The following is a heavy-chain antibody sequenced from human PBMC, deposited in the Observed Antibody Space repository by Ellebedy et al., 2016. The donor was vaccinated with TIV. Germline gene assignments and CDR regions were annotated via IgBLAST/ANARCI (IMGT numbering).Heavy chain of an antibody. D-gene: IGHD3-22*01. CDR2: IGTAGDT. Sequence: GGSLRLXXAASGFTFSSYDMHWVRQATGKGLEWVSAIGTAGDTYYPGSVKGRFTISRENAKNSLYLQMNSLRAGDTAVYYCARGAYYYDSSGSLLGYWGQGTLVTVSS. CDR1: GFTFSSYD. J-gene: IGHJ4*02. V-gene: IGHV3-13*04. CDR3: ARGAYYYDSSGSLLGY.